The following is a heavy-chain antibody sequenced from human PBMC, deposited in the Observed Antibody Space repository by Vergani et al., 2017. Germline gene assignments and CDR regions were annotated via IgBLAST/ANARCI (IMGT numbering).Heavy chain of an antibody. CDR2: ISSSGSTI. CDR3: ARGLYSSGWYFPDY. CDR1: GFTFSSYE. J-gene: IGHJ4*02. Sequence: EVQLVESGGGLVQPGGSLRLSCAASGFTFSSYEMNWVRQAPGKGLEWVSYISSSGSTIYYADSVKGRFTISRDNAKNSLYLQMNSLRAEDPAVYYCARGLYSSGWYFPDYWGQGTLVTVSS. D-gene: IGHD6-19*01. V-gene: IGHV3-48*03.